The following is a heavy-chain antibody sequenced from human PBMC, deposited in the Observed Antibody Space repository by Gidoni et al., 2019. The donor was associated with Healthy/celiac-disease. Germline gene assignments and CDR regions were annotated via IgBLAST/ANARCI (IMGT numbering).Heavy chain of an antibody. CDR2: MNPNSGNT. CDR3: ARGRGELAPLDY. V-gene: IGHV1-8*01. D-gene: IGHD1-26*01. CDR1: GYTFTSYD. Sequence: QVQLVQSGAEVKKPGASVKVPCKASGYTFTSYDINWGRQATGQGLEWMGWMNPNSGNTVFAQNFQGRVTMTRSTSISTAYMELSSLRSEDTAVYYCARGRGELAPLDYWGQGTLVTVSS. J-gene: IGHJ4*02.